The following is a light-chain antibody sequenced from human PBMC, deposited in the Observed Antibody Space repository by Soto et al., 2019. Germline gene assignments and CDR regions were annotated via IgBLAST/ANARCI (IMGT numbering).Light chain of an antibody. V-gene: IGLV2-8*01. CDR1: SSDVGGYSY. J-gene: IGLJ1*01. Sequence: QSALTQPPSASGSPGQSVTISCTGTSSDVGGYSYVSWYQQHPGKAPKLMIYEVSQRPSGVPDRFSGSKSGNTASLTVSGLQAEDEADYYCNSYAGSNNVFGTGTKVTVL. CDR3: NSYAGSNNV. CDR2: EVS.